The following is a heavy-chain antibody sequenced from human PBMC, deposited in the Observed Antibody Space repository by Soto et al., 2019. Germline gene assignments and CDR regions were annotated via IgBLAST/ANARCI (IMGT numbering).Heavy chain of an antibody. D-gene: IGHD4-17*01. Sequence: GFLRLSCAASGFTFSSYAMHWVRQAPGKGLEWVAVISYDGSNKYYADSVKGRFTISRDNSKNTLYLQMNSLRAEDTAVYYCASLHDYGDYLHDYWGQGTLVTVSS. J-gene: IGHJ4*02. CDR3: ASLHDYGDYLHDY. CDR2: ISYDGSNK. CDR1: GFTFSSYA. V-gene: IGHV3-30-3*01.